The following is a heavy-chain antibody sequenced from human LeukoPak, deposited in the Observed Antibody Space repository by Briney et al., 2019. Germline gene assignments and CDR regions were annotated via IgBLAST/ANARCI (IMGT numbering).Heavy chain of an antibody. J-gene: IGHJ4*02. V-gene: IGHV4-34*01. CDR3: ARGGYSYGPYYDILTGYYGLYFDY. D-gene: IGHD3-9*01. CDR1: AGSFSGYY. Sequence: SETLSLTCAVYAGSFSGYYWSWIRHPPGKGLEWIGESNHSGSTNYNPSLKSRVTISVDTSKNQFSLKLSSVTAADTAVYYCARGGYSYGPYYDILTGYYGLYFDYWGQGTLVTVSS. CDR2: SNHSGST.